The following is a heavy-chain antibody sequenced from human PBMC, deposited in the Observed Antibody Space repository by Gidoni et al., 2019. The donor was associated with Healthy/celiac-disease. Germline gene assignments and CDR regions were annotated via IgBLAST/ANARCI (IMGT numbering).Heavy chain of an antibody. Sequence: QLQLQESGPGLVKPSETLSLTCPVSVGSISSSSYYWGWIRQPPGKGLEWIGSIYYSGSTYYNPSLKSRVTISVDTSKNQFSLKLSSVTAADTAVYYCARHLGLGNWFDPWGQGTLVTVSS. V-gene: IGHV4-39*01. D-gene: IGHD3-16*01. J-gene: IGHJ5*02. CDR1: VGSISSSSYY. CDR3: ARHLGLGNWFDP. CDR2: IYYSGST.